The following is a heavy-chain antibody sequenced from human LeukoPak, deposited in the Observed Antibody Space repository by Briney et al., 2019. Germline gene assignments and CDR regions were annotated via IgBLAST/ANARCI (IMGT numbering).Heavy chain of an antibody. V-gene: IGHV3-21*01. CDR1: GFTFRYYS. CDR2: ISSSSSLI. CDR3: AKVDRGDYSSSPVPYYNYYMNV. J-gene: IGHJ6*03. D-gene: IGHD6-13*01. Sequence: GGSLRLSCAASGFTFRYYSMQWVRQAPGRGLEWVSCISSSSSLIFYSDSVRGRFTISRDNAKNLLYLHMNSLRVEDTAVYYCAKVDRGDYSSSPVPYYNYYMNVWGKGTTVTVSS.